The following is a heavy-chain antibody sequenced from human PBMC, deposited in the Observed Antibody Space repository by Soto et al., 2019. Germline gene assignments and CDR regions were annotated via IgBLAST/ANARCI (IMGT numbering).Heavy chain of an antibody. Sequence: PSETLSLTCTVSGGSISSGGYYWSWIRQHPGKGLEWIGYIYYSGSTYYNPSLKSRVTISVDTSKNRFSLKLSSVTAADTAVYYCARVNTAMALDYWGQGTLVTVSS. CDR2: IYYSGST. D-gene: IGHD5-18*01. CDR3: ARVNTAMALDY. J-gene: IGHJ4*02. V-gene: IGHV4-31*03. CDR1: GGSISSGGYY.